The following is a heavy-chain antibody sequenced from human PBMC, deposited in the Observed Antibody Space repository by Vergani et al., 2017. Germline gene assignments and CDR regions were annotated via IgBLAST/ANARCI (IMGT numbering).Heavy chain of an antibody. CDR1: GGTFSSYA. J-gene: IGHJ4*02. D-gene: IGHD6-19*01. CDR2: IIPILGIA. Sequence: QVQLVQSGAEVKKPGASVKVSCKASGGTFSSYAISWVRQAPGQGLEWMGRIIPILGIANYAQKFQGRVTITADISTSTAYMELSSLRSEDTAVYYCARSAGYSSGWYGDYFDYWGQGTLVTVSS. CDR3: ARSAGYSSGWYGDYFDY. V-gene: IGHV1-69*04.